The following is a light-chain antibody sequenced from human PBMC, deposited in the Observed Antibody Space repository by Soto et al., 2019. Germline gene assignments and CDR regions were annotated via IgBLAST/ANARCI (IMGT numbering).Light chain of an antibody. CDR3: QQYGTSEII. V-gene: IGKV3-20*01. Sequence: EIVLTQSPATLSSFPVDRVTLSCMASQSLTNSFIAWYQQRPGQAPRLLIYDTSSRASGIPDRFSGSGSGTDFTLTISRLETEDFAVFYCQQYGTSEIIFGQGTRLEIK. CDR2: DTS. CDR1: QSLTNSF. J-gene: IGKJ5*01.